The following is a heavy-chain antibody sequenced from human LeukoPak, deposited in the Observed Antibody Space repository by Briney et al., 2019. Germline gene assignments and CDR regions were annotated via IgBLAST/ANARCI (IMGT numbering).Heavy chain of an antibody. D-gene: IGHD1-1*01. CDR1: GYTFTSYG. CDR2: ISAYNGNT. J-gene: IGHJ6*02. CDR3: ARAPYNWNDYYYGMDV. V-gene: IGHV1-18*01. Sequence: VASVKVSCKASGYTFTSYGISWVRQAPGQGLEWMGWISAYNGNTNYAQKLQGRVTMTTDTSTSTAHMELRSLRSDDTAVYYCARAPYNWNDYYYGMDVWGQGTTVTVSS.